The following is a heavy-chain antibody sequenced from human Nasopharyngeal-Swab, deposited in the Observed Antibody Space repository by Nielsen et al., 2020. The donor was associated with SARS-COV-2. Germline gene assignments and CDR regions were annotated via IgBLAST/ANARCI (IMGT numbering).Heavy chain of an antibody. V-gene: IGHV6-1*01. Sequence: WIRQSPSRGLEWLGRTYYRSKWYNDYAVSVKSRITINPDTSKNQFSLQLNSVTPEDMAVYYCARDKQGFDPWGQGTLVTVSS. D-gene: IGHD1/OR15-1a*01. CDR3: ARDKQGFDP. CDR2: TYYRSKWYN. J-gene: IGHJ5*02.